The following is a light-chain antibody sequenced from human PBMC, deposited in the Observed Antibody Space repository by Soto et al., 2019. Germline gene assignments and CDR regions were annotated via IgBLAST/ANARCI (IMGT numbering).Light chain of an antibody. CDR1: NIGSKT. CDR3: QVWDSSSDHVV. J-gene: IGLJ2*01. V-gene: IGLV3-21*02. Sequence: SSELTQPPSVSVAPGQTARITCGGDNIGSKTVHWYQQRPGQAPVLVLYDDSDRPSGIPERFSGSSSGNTATLTISRVEAGDEADYYCQVWDSSSDHVVFGGGTQLTVL. CDR2: DDS.